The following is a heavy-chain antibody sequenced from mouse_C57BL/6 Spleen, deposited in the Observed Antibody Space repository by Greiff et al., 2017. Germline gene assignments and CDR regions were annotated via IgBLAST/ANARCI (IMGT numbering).Heavy chain of an antibody. CDR2: ILPGSGST. CDR1: GYTFTGYW. J-gene: IGHJ2*01. Sequence: VKLQESGAELMKPGASVKLSCKATGYTFTGYWIEWVKQRPGHGLEWIGEILPGSGSTNYNEKFKGKATFTADTSSNTAYMQLGSLTTEDSAIYYCATHLLRYPFDYWGQGTTLTVSS. D-gene: IGHD1-1*01. CDR3: ATHLLRYPFDY. V-gene: IGHV1-9*01.